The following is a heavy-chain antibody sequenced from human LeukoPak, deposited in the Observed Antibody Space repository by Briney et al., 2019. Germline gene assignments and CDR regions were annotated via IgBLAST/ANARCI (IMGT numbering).Heavy chain of an antibody. CDR3: AKVAHYYYGSESYYFFEH. V-gene: IGHV3-48*03. CDR1: GFTSSSYE. D-gene: IGHD3-10*01. CDR2: ISSSGSTI. Sequence: PGGSLRLSCAASGFTSSSYEMNWVRQAPGKGLEWVSYISSSGSTIYYADSVKGRFTISRDNAKNSLYLQMNSLRVEDTATYYCAKVAHYYYGSESYYFFEHWGQGTPVTASS. J-gene: IGHJ4*02.